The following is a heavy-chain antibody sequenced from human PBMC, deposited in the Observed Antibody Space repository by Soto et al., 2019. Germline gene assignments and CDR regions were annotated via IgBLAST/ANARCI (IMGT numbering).Heavy chain of an antibody. V-gene: IGHV3-48*02. CDR2: ISSSSSTI. J-gene: IGHJ4*02. D-gene: IGHD6-19*01. CDR1: GFTFSSYS. CDR3: AREEIAVAGTVFDY. Sequence: PGGSLRLSCAASGFTFSSYSMNWVRQAPGKGLEWVSCISSSSSTIYYADSVKGRFTISRDNAKNSLYLQMNSLRDEDTAVYYCAREEIAVAGTVFDYWGQGTLVTSPQ.